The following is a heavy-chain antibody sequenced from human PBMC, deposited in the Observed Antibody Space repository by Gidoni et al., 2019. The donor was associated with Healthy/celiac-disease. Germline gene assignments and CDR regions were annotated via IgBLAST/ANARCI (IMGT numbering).Heavy chain of an antibody. CDR1: GFTFSSYG. D-gene: IGHD3-9*01. CDR2: IWFDGSYK. CDR3: ARDLLTGYSAFDY. J-gene: IGHJ4*02. Sequence: QVQLVASGGGVVQPGRSLRLSCAASGFTFSSYGMHWVRQAPGRGLEWVAVIWFDGSYKYYADSVKGRFTISRDTSKNTLYLQMNSLRAEDTAVYYCARDLLTGYSAFDYWGQGSLVTVSS. V-gene: IGHV3-33*01.